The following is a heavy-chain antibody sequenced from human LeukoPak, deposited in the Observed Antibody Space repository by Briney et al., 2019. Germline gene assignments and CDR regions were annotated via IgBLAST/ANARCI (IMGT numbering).Heavy chain of an antibody. CDR2: IHSSGRM. CDR3: ARGYYFGLDV. V-gene: IGHV4-4*09. CDR1: GGSISSLY. Sequence: SETLSLTCTVSGGSISSLYCNWIRQPPGKGPEWIGYIHSSGRMSSNPSLKRRVAMSIDTSKKQVSLRLSFVTPTDTAVYYCARGYYFGLDVWGLGTTVTVSS. J-gene: IGHJ6*02.